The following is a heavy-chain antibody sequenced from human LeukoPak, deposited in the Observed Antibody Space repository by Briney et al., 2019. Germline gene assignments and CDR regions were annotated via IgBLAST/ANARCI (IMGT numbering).Heavy chain of an antibody. J-gene: IGHJ4*02. D-gene: IGHD3-10*01. CDR1: GDSISNNNW. CDR2: IFPSGRT. V-gene: IGHV4-4*02. Sequence: ASETLSLTCAVSGDSISNNNWWSWVRQPPGKGLEWIGGIFPSGRTKYNPSLKSRVTISVDKSKNKFSLKLNSVTAADTAVYYCARIVYGSGNWFEYWGQGTPVTVSS. CDR3: ARIVYGSGNWFEY.